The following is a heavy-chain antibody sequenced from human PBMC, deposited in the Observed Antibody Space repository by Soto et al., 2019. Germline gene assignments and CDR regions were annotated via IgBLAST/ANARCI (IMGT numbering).Heavy chain of an antibody. Sequence: QITLKESGPTLVKPTQTLTLTCTFSGFSLSTSGVGVGWIRQPPGNALEWLALIYWDDDKRYSPSLKSRLTITKDTSKNQVVLTMTNMDPVDTATYYCAHVYGGYDNFDYWGQGTLVTVSS. CDR3: AHVYGGYDNFDY. CDR2: IYWDDDK. J-gene: IGHJ4*02. D-gene: IGHD5-12*01. V-gene: IGHV2-5*02. CDR1: GFSLSTSGVG.